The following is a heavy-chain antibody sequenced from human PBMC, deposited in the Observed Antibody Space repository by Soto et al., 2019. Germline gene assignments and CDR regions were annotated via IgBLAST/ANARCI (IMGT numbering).Heavy chain of an antibody. J-gene: IGHJ4*02. CDR2: MSHAGGSI. D-gene: IGHD3-3*01. Sequence: PGGSLRLSCVASGFTFSTCAMSWVRQAPGKGLEWLSGMSHAGGSIYYADSVKGRVSVSRDNSKNILFLQMNTLRAEDTAVYYCAKGPAVGNYDFWSGYYLHSSGPGTMLTV. V-gene: IGHV3-23*01. CDR3: AKGPAVGNYDFWSGYYLHS. CDR1: GFTFSTCA.